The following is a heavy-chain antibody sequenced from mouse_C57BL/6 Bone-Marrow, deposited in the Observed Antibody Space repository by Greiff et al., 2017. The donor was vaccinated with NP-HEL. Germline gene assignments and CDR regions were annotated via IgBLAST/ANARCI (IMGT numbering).Heavy chain of an antibody. CDR3: ARDSDYGWFAY. CDR1: GYSFTDYN. J-gene: IGHJ3*01. V-gene: IGHV1-39*01. Sequence: EVQLQQSGPELVKPGASVKISCKASGYSFTDYNMNWVKQSNGKSLEWIGVIYPNYCSTSYNQKFKGKATFTVDQSSSTAYMKLNIRTAEDSAVYYGARDSDYGWFAYWGQGTLVTVSA. D-gene: IGHD2-5*01. CDR2: IYPNYCST.